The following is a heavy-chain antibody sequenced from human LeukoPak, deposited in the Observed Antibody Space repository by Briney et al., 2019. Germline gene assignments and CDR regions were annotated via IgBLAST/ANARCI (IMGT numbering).Heavy chain of an antibody. CDR3: ARSESLLWFGELLPNNWFDP. D-gene: IGHD3-10*01. CDR1: GFIFSSYS. J-gene: IGHJ5*02. V-gene: IGHV3-21*01. Sequence: GGSLRLSCAASGFIFSSYSMNWVRQAPGKGLEWVSSISSSSSYIYYADSVKGRFTISRDNAKNSMYLKMNSLRAEDTAVYYCARSESLLWFGELLPNNWFDPWGQGTLVTVSS. CDR2: ISSSSSYI.